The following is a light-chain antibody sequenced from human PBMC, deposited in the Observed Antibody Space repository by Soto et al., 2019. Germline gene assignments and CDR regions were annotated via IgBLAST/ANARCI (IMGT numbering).Light chain of an antibody. CDR1: QSVSRSY. CDR2: GAS. V-gene: IGKV3-20*01. Sequence: DIVLTQSPGTLSLSPGDTATLSCRASQSVSRSYLAWYQQKPGQAPRLLIYGASIRATGIPDRFSGSGSGTDFTLTISRVEPEDFAVYYCQRYGSSPLTFGGGTKVKIK. CDR3: QRYGSSPLT. J-gene: IGKJ4*01.